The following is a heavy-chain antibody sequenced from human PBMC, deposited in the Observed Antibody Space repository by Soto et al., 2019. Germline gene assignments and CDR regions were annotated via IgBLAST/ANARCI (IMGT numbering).Heavy chain of an antibody. V-gene: IGHV3-30-3*01. D-gene: IGHD3-22*01. J-gene: IGHJ4*02. CDR3: AKGKSSGRYYFDY. CDR1: GFTFSSYA. Sequence: GGSLRLSCAASGFTFSSYAMHWVRQAPGKGLEWVALISYDGSNQYYADSVKGRFTISRDNSKNTLYLQVYSLRADDTAIYYCAKGKSSGRYYFDYRGQRTPVSVSS. CDR2: ISYDGSNQ.